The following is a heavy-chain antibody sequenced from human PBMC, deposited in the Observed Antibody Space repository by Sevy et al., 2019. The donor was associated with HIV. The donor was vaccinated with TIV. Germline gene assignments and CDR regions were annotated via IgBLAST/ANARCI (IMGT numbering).Heavy chain of an antibody. J-gene: IGHJ4*02. CDR2: IYYSGST. Sequence: QSQTLSLTCTVSGGSISSYYWSWIRQPPGKGLEWIGYIYYSGSTNYNPSLKSRVTISVDTSKNQFSLKLSSVTAADTAVYYCARGDWGYYFDYWGQGTLVTVSS. CDR1: GGSISSYY. D-gene: IGHD2-21*01. CDR3: ARGDWGYYFDY. V-gene: IGHV4-59*01.